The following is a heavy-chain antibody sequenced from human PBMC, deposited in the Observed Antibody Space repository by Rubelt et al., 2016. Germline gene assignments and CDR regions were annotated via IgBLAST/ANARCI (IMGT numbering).Heavy chain of an antibody. CDR3: ARDGIVVVVAATREYYFDD. Sequence: QLQESGPGLVKPSETLSLTCTVSGGSISSSSYYWGWIRQPPGKGLEWIGSIYYSGSTYYNPSLKSRVTISVDTSKNQFSLKLSSVTAADTAVYYCARDGIVVVVAATREYYFDDWGQGTLVTVSS. CDR2: IYYSGST. V-gene: IGHV4-39*07. CDR1: GGSISSSSYY. D-gene: IGHD2-15*01. J-gene: IGHJ4*02.